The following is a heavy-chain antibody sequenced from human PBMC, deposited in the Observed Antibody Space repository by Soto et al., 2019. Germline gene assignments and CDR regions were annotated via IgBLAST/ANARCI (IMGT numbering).Heavy chain of an antibody. V-gene: IGHV3-48*02. CDR2: ITSSSSTI. D-gene: IGHD6-13*01. CDR3: ARTLAAAAYYYYYGMDV. CDR1: GFTFSSYT. Sequence: PGGSLRLSCVASGFTFSSYTMNWVRQAPGKGLEWVSYITSSSSTIYYADSVKGRFTISRDNAKNSLYLQMNSLRDEDTAVYYCARTLAAAAYYYYYGMDVWGQGTAVTVSS. J-gene: IGHJ6*02.